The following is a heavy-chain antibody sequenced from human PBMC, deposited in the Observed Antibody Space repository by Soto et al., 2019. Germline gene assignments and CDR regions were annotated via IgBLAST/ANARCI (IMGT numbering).Heavy chain of an antibody. V-gene: IGHV4-59*01. Sequence: ETLSLTCTVSGGSISSYYWSWIRQPPGKGLEWIGYIYYSGSTNYNPSLKSRVTISVDTSKNQFSLKLSSVTAADTAVYYCARGGSSTSSHWVNWFDPWGQGTLVTVSS. CDR3: ARGGSSTSSHWVNWFDP. CDR1: GGSISSYY. D-gene: IGHD2-2*01. CDR2: IYYSGST. J-gene: IGHJ5*02.